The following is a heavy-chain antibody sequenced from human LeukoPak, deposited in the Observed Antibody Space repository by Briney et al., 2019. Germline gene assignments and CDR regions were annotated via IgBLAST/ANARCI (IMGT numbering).Heavy chain of an antibody. V-gene: IGHV1-18*01. CDR1: GYIFTSYG. CDR3: ERDFRATFGGVMASAFDY. D-gene: IGHD3-16*01. Sequence: ASVKVSCKASGYIFTSYGISWVRQAPGQGLEWMGWISANNGNTNYAQKLQGRVTMTRDTSTSTVYMELRSLRSEDTAVYYCERDFRATFGGVMASAFDYWGQGTLVTVSP. CDR2: ISANNGNT. J-gene: IGHJ4*02.